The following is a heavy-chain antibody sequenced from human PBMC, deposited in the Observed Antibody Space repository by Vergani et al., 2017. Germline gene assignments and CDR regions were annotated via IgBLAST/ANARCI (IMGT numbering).Heavy chain of an antibody. V-gene: IGHV1-69*04. CDR2: IIPILGIA. CDR3: ARVNYYDSSGYYRDDAFDI. CDR1: GGTFSSYA. Sequence: QVQLVQSGAEVKKPGASVKVSCKASGGTFSSYAISWVRQAPGQGLEWMGRIIPILGIANYAQKFQGRVTITADKSTSTAYMELSSLRSDDTAVYYCARVNYYDSSGYYRDDAFDIWGQGTMVTVSS. D-gene: IGHD3-22*01. J-gene: IGHJ3*02.